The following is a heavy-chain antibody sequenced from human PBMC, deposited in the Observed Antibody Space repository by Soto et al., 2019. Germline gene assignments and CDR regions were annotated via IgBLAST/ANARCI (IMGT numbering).Heavy chain of an antibody. Sequence: QVQLQQWGAGLLKPSETLSLTCAVYGGSFSGYYWNWIRQPPGKGLEWIGEINHSGSTNYNPSLTNRVTISVDTSKNQFSLTLSSVTPADTAVYYCATAGPYGDPGNWFDPWGQGTLVTVSS. CDR1: GGSFSGYY. CDR2: INHSGST. J-gene: IGHJ5*02. D-gene: IGHD4-17*01. V-gene: IGHV4-34*01. CDR3: ATAGPYGDPGNWFDP.